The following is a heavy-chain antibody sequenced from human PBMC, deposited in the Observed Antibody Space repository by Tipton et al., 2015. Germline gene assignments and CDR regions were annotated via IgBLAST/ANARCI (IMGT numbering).Heavy chain of an antibody. CDR3: ARLEEDCSDNICFAFDP. CDR2: IYYSGDT. Sequence: TLSLTCNVSGDSITSNNHYWGWIRQPSGKGLEWVGTIYYSGDTFYNPSLKSRVTISVDTSENQFSLKLSSVTAADTAVYYCARLEEDCSDNICFAFDPWGQGTLVTVSS. V-gene: IGHV4-39*01. CDR1: GDSITSNNHY. J-gene: IGHJ5*02. D-gene: IGHD2-2*01.